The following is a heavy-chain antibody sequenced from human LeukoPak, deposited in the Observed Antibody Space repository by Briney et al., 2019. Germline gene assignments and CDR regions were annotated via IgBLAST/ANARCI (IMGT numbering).Heavy chain of an antibody. CDR3: AKISYGDYVYYYYYYGMDV. J-gene: IGHJ6*02. CDR1: AFSLNAYN. Sequence: GGSLRLSCAASAFSLNAYNMNWVRQAPGKGLEWVSSISYTGTYIYYADSVKGRFTISRDNSKNTLYLQMNSLRAEDTAVYYCAKISYGDYVYYYYYYGMDVWGQGTTVTVSS. V-gene: IGHV3-21*01. CDR2: ISYTGTYI. D-gene: IGHD4-17*01.